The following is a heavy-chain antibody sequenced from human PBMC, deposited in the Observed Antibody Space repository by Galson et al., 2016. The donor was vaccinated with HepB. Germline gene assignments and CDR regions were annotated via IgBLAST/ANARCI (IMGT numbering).Heavy chain of an antibody. D-gene: IGHD3-10*01. CDR3: SRGLLADY. V-gene: IGHV3-9*01. CDR2: VSWNSGNI. Sequence: SLRLSCAASGFTFDNYAMHWVRQAPGKGLEWVSGVSWNSGNIDYADSVKGRFTISRDNAKNSLYLQMNSLTAEDTAFYYCSRGLLADYWGQGTLVTASS. CDR1: GFTFDNYA. J-gene: IGHJ4*02.